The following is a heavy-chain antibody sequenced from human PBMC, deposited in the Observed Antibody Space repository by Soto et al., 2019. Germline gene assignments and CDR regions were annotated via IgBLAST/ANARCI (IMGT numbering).Heavy chain of an antibody. CDR1: GDSISSGNYY. V-gene: IGHV4-30-4*01. Sequence: PSETLSLTCTVSGDSISSGNYYWSWIRQPPGKGLEWIGYIYYSGSTYYNPSLKSRVTISVDTSKNQFSLKLSSVTAADTAVYYCARDPRGDNDAFDIWGQGTTVTVS. D-gene: IGHD4-17*01. CDR2: IYYSGST. J-gene: IGHJ3*02. CDR3: ARDPRGDNDAFDI.